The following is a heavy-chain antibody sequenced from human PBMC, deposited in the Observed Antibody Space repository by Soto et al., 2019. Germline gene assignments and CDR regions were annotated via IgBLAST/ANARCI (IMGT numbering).Heavy chain of an antibody. CDR2: IAYDGTIK. CDR3: ARDKIKGAPDYLDS. D-gene: IGHD1-26*01. CDR1: GFTFSANA. Sequence: QEQLVESGGDVVQPGRSVTLSCAASGFTFSANAMHCVRQAPGKGLEWVAVIAYDGTIKIYRDSVKGRFTISRDDSKSTLYLQMNSLRPEDTAVYYCARDKIKGAPDYLDSWGQGTLVTVSS. J-gene: IGHJ4*02. V-gene: IGHV3-30-3*01.